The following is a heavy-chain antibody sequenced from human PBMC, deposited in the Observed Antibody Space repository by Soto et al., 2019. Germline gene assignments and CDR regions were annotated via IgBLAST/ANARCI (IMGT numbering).Heavy chain of an antibody. CDR1: GDSVSSNSAA. J-gene: IGHJ6*03. D-gene: IGHD1-7*01. CDR2: TYYRSRWYN. Sequence: SQTLSLTCAISGDSVSSNSAAWNWIRLSPSRGLEWLARTYYRSRWYNDYAVSVGSRITVNPDTSKNQFSLLLTSVTPEDTAVYYCAGTTSHQWYYMDVWGKGTTVTVSS. CDR3: AGTTSHQWYYMDV. V-gene: IGHV6-1*01.